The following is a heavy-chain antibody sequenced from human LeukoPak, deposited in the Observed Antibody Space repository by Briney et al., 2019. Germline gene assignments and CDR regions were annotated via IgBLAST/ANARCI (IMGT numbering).Heavy chain of an antibody. D-gene: IGHD1-26*01. CDR3: VRDRGTYRPIDY. CDR1: AFSLSAYN. Sequence: PGGSLRLSCAASAFSLSAYNMNWVRQAPGKGLEWVSSISYTGTYIYYADSVKGRFTISRDNAQNSLYLQMNSLRAEDTAVYYCVRDRGTYRPIDYWGQGTLVTVSS. J-gene: IGHJ4*02. V-gene: IGHV3-21*04. CDR2: ISYTGTYI.